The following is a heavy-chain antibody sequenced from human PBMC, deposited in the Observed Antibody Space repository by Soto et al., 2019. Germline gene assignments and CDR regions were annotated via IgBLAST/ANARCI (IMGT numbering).Heavy chain of an antibody. V-gene: IGHV4-31*03. CDR1: GGSISSGGYY. J-gene: IGHJ4*02. Sequence: SSETLSLTCTVSGGSISSGGYYWSWIRQNPGKGLEWIGYIYYSGSTYYNPSLKSRVTISVDTSKNQFSLKLSSVTAADTAVYYCARGVLRFLEWLPWFDYWGQGTLVTVSS. D-gene: IGHD3-3*01. CDR2: IYYSGST. CDR3: ARGVLRFLEWLPWFDY.